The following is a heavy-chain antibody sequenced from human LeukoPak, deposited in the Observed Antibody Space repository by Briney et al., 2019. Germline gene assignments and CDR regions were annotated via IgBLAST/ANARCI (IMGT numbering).Heavy chain of an antibody. CDR3: ARASDPWLQLT. Sequence: GGSLRLSCAASGFTFSNYWIIWVRQAPGKGLEWVGNIKQDGSEKRYADSVRGRFSISRDNAQTSLYLQMNSLRAEDTAVYYCARASDPWLQLTWGQGTLVTVSS. D-gene: IGHD5-24*01. J-gene: IGHJ5*02. CDR1: GFTFSNYW. CDR2: IKQDGSEK. V-gene: IGHV3-7*05.